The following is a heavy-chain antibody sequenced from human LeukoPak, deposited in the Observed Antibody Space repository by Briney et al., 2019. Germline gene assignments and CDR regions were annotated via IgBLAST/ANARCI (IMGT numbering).Heavy chain of an antibody. CDR3: AKVSSGWYLYYFDY. V-gene: IGHV3-23*01. CDR1: GFTFSNYA. CDR2: ISGSGGST. Sequence: GGSLRLSCAASGFTFSNYAMSWVRQAPGKGLEWVSAISGSGGSTYYADSVKGRFTISRDNSKNTLYLQMNNLGAEDTAVYYCAKVSSGWYLYYFDYWGQGTLVTVSS. J-gene: IGHJ4*02. D-gene: IGHD6-19*01.